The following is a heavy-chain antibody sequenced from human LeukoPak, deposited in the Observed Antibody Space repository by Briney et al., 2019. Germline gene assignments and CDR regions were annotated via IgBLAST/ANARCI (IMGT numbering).Heavy chain of an antibody. V-gene: IGHV4-34*01. D-gene: IGHD2-15*01. J-gene: IGHJ4*02. CDR1: GGSFSGYY. Sequence: SETLSLTCAVYGGSFSGYYWSWIRQPPGKGLEWIGETNHSGSTNYNPSLKSRVTISVDTSKNQFSLKLSSVTAADTAVYYCARAPPLGYCSGGSCYSAFWDFWGQGTLVTVSS. CDR3: ARAPPLGYCSGGSCYSAFWDF. CDR2: TNHSGST.